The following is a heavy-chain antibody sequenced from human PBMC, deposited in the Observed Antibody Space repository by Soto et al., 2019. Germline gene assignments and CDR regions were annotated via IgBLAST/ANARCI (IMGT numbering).Heavy chain of an antibody. J-gene: IGHJ4*02. CDR2: ISSSSSTI. CDR1: GCTFSNYS. V-gene: IGHV3-48*01. CDR3: ARDFPREWLDQVSSFDY. D-gene: IGHD6-19*01. Sequence: PWGPLRLSWAASGCTFSNYSMNWVRQAPGKGLEWVSYISSSSSTIYYADSVKGRFTISRDNAKNSLYLQMNSLRAEDTAVYYCARDFPREWLDQVSSFDYWGQGTLVTGSS.